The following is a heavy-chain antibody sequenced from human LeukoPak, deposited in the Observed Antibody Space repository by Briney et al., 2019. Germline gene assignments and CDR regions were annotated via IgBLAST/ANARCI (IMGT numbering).Heavy chain of an antibody. CDR1: GGSFSGYY. V-gene: IGHV4-34*01. D-gene: IGHD1-26*01. J-gene: IGHJ4*02. CDR2: INHSGST. CDR3: ARVVGAAFDY. Sequence: PSETLSLTCAVYGGSFSGYYWSWIRQPPGKGLEWIGEINHSGSTNYSPSLKSRVTISVDTSKNQFSLKLSSVTAADTAVYYCARVVGAAFDYWGQGTLVTVSS.